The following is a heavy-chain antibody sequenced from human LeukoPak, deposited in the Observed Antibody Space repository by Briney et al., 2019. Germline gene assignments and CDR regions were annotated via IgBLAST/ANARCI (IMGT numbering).Heavy chain of an antibody. Sequence: GASVKVSCKASGYTFTSYDINWVRQATGQGLEWMGWMNPNSGDTGYAQKFQGRVTMTRNTSISTAYMELSSLRSEDTAVYYCARGEYTYVYFDYWGQGTLVTVSS. CDR3: ARGEYTYVYFDY. D-gene: IGHD5-18*01. CDR2: MNPNSGDT. J-gene: IGHJ4*02. CDR1: GYTFTSYD. V-gene: IGHV1-8*01.